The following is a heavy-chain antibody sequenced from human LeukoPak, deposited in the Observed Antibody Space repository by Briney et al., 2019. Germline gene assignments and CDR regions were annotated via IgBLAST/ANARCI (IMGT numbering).Heavy chain of an antibody. J-gene: IGHJ4*02. D-gene: IGHD3-10*01. CDR1: GGSISSYY. CDR2: IYYSGST. Sequence: SETLSLTCTVSGGSISSYYWSWIRQPPGKGLEWIGYIYYSGSTNYNPSLKSRVTISVDTSKNQFSLKLSSVTAADTAVYYCARQYITMVRGVINYFDYWGQGTLVTVSS. V-gene: IGHV4-59*08. CDR3: ARQYITMVRGVINYFDY.